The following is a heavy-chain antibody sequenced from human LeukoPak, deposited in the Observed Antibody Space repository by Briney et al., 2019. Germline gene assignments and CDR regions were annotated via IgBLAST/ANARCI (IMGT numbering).Heavy chain of an antibody. CDR2: IYHSGST. Sequence: SQTLSLTCTVSGDSISSGGYYWSWIRQPPGEGLEWIGYIYHSGSTYYNPSLKSRVTISVDRSKNQFSLKLSSVTAADTAVYYCARGLDVVVVPATLDYWGQGTLVTVSS. D-gene: IGHD2-2*01. CDR3: ARGLDVVVVPATLDY. J-gene: IGHJ4*02. V-gene: IGHV4-30-2*01. CDR1: GDSISSGGYY.